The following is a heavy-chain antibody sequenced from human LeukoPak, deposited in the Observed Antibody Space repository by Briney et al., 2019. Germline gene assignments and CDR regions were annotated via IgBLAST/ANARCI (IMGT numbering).Heavy chain of an antibody. CDR1: GGSISSYY. CDR3: ARLWAAAGTLGYHWFDP. D-gene: IGHD6-13*01. J-gene: IGHJ5*02. CDR2: IYYSGST. Sequence: SKTLSLTCTVSGGSISSYYWSWIRQPPGKGLEWIGYIYYSGSTNYNPSLKSRVTISVDTSKNQFSLKLNSVTAADTAVYYCARLWAAAGTLGYHWFDPWGQGTLVTVSS. V-gene: IGHV4-59*08.